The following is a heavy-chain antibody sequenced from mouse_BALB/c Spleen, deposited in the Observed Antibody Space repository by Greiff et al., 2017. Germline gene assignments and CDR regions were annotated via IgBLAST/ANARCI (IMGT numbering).Heavy chain of an antibody. CDR2: ISSGGGST. D-gene: IGHD2-2*01. V-gene: IGHV5-12-1*01. J-gene: IGHJ3*01. Sequence: EVHLVESGGGLVKPGGSLKLSCAASGFAFSSYDMSWVRQTPEKRLEWVAYISSGGGSTYYPDTVKGRFTISRDNAKNTLYLQMSSLKSEDTAMYYCASYGYDGAWFAYWGQGTLVTVSA. CDR3: ASYGYDGAWFAY. CDR1: GFAFSSYD.